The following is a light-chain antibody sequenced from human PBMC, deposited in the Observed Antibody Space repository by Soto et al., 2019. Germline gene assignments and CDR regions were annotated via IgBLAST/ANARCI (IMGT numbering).Light chain of an antibody. CDR1: QDISNY. J-gene: IGKJ3*01. CDR2: DAS. Sequence: DIQMTQSPSSLSASVGDRVTITCRASQDISNYLVWYQQKPGKAPKFVIYDASSLETGAPLRFSGSGSGTDFTFTISSLQPEDIGTYFCQQYNTFPRSFGPGTKVEIK. CDR3: QQYNTFPRS. V-gene: IGKV1-33*01.